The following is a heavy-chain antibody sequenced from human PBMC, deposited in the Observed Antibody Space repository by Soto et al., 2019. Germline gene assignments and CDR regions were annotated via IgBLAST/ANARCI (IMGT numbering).Heavy chain of an antibody. Sequence: SETLSLTCAVYGGSFSGYYWSWIRQPPGKGLEWIGEINHSGSTNYNPSLKSRVTISVDTSKNQFSLKLSSVTAADTAVYYCARGSLTTSYFQHWGQGTLVTVSS. D-gene: IGHD4-17*01. V-gene: IGHV4-34*01. CDR3: ARGSLTTSYFQH. J-gene: IGHJ1*01. CDR1: GGSFSGYY. CDR2: INHSGST.